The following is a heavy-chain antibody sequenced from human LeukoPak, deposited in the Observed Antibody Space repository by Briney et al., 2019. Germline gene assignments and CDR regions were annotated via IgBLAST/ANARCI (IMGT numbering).Heavy chain of an antibody. Sequence: SETLSLTCGVSGGSISSGGYYWSWIRQHPGKGLEWIGYIYYSGSTYYNPSLKSRVTISVDTSKNQFSLKLSFVTAADTAVYYCARGDYGDYGAALDYWGQGTLVTVSS. CDR3: ARGDYGDYGAALDY. D-gene: IGHD4-17*01. CDR1: GGSISSGGYY. V-gene: IGHV4-31*11. CDR2: IYYSGST. J-gene: IGHJ4*02.